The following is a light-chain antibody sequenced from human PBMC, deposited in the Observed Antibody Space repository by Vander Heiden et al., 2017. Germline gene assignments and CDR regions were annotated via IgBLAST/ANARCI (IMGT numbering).Light chain of an antibody. CDR3: LLYCCGSHWV. CDR1: TGAVTNGYY. Sequence: QTVVTQEPSLTVSPGGTVTLTCASSTGAVTNGYYPIWFQQKPGQAPRALIYGATNKHSWTPARFSGSLLGDKAALTLSGVQPEDEAEYYCLLYCCGSHWVFGGGTKLTVL. V-gene: IGLV7-43*01. J-gene: IGLJ3*02. CDR2: GAT.